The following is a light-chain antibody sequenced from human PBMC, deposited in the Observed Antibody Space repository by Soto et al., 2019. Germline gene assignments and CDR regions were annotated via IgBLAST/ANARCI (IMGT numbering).Light chain of an antibody. CDR3: QQYDISSPT. Sequence: DIQMTQSPSTLSGSVGDRVTITCRASQTISSWLAWYQQRPGKAPKLLIYKASTLKSGVPSRFSGSGSGTEFTLTISSLQPDDFATYYCQQYDISSPTFGQGTKVDI. J-gene: IGKJ1*01. V-gene: IGKV1-5*03. CDR1: QTISSW. CDR2: KAS.